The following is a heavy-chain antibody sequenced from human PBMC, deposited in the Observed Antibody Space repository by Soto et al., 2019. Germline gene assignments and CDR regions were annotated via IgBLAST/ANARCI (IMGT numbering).Heavy chain of an antibody. CDR1: GFTFSSYS. CDR3: ARYDVVVVAAAYYYYGMDV. CDR2: ISSSSSTT. Sequence: PGGSLRLSCAASGFTFSSYSMNWVRQAPGKGLEWVSYISSSSSTTYYADSVKGRFTISRDNAKNSLYLQMNSLRDEDTAVYYCARYDVVVVAAAYYYYGMDVWGQGTTVTVSS. D-gene: IGHD2-15*01. J-gene: IGHJ6*02. V-gene: IGHV3-48*02.